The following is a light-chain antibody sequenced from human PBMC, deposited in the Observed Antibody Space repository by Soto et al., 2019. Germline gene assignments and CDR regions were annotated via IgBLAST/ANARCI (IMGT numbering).Light chain of an antibody. J-gene: IGLJ1*01. CDR2: DVS. V-gene: IGLV2-14*03. CDR1: SSDVGAYNF. CDR3: SSYTSSSTHV. Sequence: QSVLTQPASVSGSPGQSITISCTGTSSDVGAYNFVSWYQQHPDKVPNLMICDVSRRPSGVSDRFSGSKSGNTASLTISGLPAEDEADYYCSSYTSSSTHVFGSGTKLTVL.